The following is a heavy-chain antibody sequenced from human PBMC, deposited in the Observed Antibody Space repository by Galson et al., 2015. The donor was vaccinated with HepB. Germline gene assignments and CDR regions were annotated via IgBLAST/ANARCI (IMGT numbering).Heavy chain of an antibody. D-gene: IGHD6-25*01. CDR3: ARGGLRAAAGTKGDY. CDR2: MSYDGTNK. Sequence: SLRLSCAASGFTLSTYSMYWVRQAPGKGLEWVSVMSYDGTNKYYGGSVKGRFTVSRDTSKNTMFLQMNSLTIDDTAMYYCARGGLRAAAGTKGDYWGQGTLVTVSS. CDR1: GFTLSTYS. J-gene: IGHJ4*02. V-gene: IGHV3-30*03.